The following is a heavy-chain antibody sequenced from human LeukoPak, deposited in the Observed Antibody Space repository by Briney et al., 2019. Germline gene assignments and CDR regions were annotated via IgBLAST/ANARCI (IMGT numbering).Heavy chain of an antibody. D-gene: IGHD4-17*01. J-gene: IGHJ4*02. Sequence: GGSLRLSCAASGFTFSSYSMNWVRQAPGKGLEWVSSISSSSSYIYYADSVKGRFTISRDNAKNSLYLQMNSLRAEDTAVYYCARGFEDGDYDLDYWGQGTLVTVSS. CDR3: ARGFEDGDYDLDY. CDR1: GFTFSSYS. V-gene: IGHV3-21*01. CDR2: ISSSSSYI.